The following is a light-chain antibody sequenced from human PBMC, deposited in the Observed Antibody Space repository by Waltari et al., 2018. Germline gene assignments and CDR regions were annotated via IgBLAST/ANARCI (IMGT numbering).Light chain of an antibody. J-gene: IGLJ3*02. CDR3: CSFTSSSTWV. CDR2: DVT. CDR1: TSDLGGSNY. V-gene: IGLV2-14*03. Sequence: QSALTQPASVSGSPGQSITISCTGTTSDLGGSNYVPWYQQHPGKAPTLILYDVTSRPSGVSNRFSGSKSGNTASLTISGLQPEDEADYYCCSFTSSSTWVFGGGTKLTVL.